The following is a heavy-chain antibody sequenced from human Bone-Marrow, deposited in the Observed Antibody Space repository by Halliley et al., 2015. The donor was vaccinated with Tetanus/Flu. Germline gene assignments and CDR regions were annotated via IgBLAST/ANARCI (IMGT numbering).Heavy chain of an antibody. CDR3: AKDPGPYRWNYLQGFAY. Sequence: ISVSGDSSFPADSLKGRFTISTDNSKNTLYLQIYSLRAEDTAVYYCAKDPGPYRWNYLQGFAYWGQGPLLSVSS. D-gene: IGHD1-7*01. V-gene: IGHV3-23*01. J-gene: IGHJ4*02. CDR2: ISVSGDSS.